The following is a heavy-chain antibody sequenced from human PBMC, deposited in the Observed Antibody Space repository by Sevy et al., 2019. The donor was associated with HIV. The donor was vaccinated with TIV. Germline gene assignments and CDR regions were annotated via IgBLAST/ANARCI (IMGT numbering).Heavy chain of an antibody. CDR1: GFTFSSYS. CDR3: ARGKGYGEADS. CDR2: INAINSAI. V-gene: IGHV3-48*02. D-gene: IGHD4-17*01. Sequence: GGSLRLSCAASGFTFSSYSMNWFRQAPGKGLEWVSYINAINSAIYYADSVKGRFTISRDNAKNSLYLQMNSLTDDDTAVYYCARGKGYGEADSWGQGTLVTVSS. J-gene: IGHJ4*02.